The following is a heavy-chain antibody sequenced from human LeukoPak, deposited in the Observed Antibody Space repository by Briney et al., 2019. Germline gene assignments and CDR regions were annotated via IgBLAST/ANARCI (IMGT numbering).Heavy chain of an antibody. D-gene: IGHD4-17*01. J-gene: IGHJ4*02. CDR3: ARDRVTTVTFYDY. CDR1: GYTFTSYG. V-gene: IGHV1-18*01. CDR2: INAYNGNT. Sequence: ASVKVSCKASGYTFTSYGISWVRQAPGEGLEWMGWINAYNGNTNYAQKLQGRVTMTTGTSTSTAYMELRSLRSDDTAVYYCARDRVTTVTFYDYWGQGTLVTVSS.